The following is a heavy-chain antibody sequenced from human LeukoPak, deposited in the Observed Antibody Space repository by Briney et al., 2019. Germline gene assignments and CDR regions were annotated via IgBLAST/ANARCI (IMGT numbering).Heavy chain of an antibody. V-gene: IGHV4-39*01. J-gene: IGHJ4*02. CDR3: ARHVDGSGSSDY. CDR1: GGSISSSSYY. CDR2: IYYSGST. D-gene: IGHD3-10*01. Sequence: SETLSLTCTVSGGSISSSSYYWGWIRQPPGKGLEWIGSIYYSGSTYYNPSLKSRVTISVDTSKNQFSLKLSSVTAADTAVYYCARHVDGSGSSDYWGQGTLVTVSS.